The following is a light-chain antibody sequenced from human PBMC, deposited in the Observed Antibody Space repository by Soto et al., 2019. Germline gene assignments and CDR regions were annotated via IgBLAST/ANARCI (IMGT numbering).Light chain of an antibody. Sequence: DIQMTQSPSTLSASVGDRVTITCRASQSISSWLAWYQQKPGKAPKLLIYDASSLESGVPSNFSGSGSGTEFSLTSSSLQPEDFATYYCQQYNAYPWTFGQGTKVDNK. V-gene: IGKV1-5*01. J-gene: IGKJ1*01. CDR3: QQYNAYPWT. CDR1: QSISSW. CDR2: DAS.